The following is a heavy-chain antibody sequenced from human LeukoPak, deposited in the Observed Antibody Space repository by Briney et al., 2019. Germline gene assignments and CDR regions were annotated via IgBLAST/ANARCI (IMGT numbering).Heavy chain of an antibody. J-gene: IGHJ3*02. CDR2: IYYSGST. V-gene: IGHV4-59*01. CDR1: GGSISSYY. CDR3: ARVTLRGVYPDAFAI. Sequence: SETLSLTCTVSGGSISSYYWSWIRQPPGKGLEWIGYIYYSGSTNYNPSLKSRVTISVDTSKNQFSLKLSSVTAADTAVYYCARVTLRGVYPDAFAIWGQGTMVTVSS. D-gene: IGHD3-10*01.